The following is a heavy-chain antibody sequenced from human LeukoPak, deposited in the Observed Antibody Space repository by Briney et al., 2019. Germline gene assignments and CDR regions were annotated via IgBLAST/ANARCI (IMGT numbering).Heavy chain of an antibody. D-gene: IGHD1-26*01. V-gene: IGHV4-61*02. Sequence: SETLSLTCTVSGGSISSGSYYWSWIRQPAGKGLEWIGRMCQSGTTYYNPSLKSRVTVSVDTSRNQVSLTVSPVTAADTAVYYCTRDSGSYSYYWGQGTLVTVSS. J-gene: IGHJ4*02. CDR1: GGSISSGSYY. CDR2: MCQSGTT. CDR3: TRDSGSYSYY.